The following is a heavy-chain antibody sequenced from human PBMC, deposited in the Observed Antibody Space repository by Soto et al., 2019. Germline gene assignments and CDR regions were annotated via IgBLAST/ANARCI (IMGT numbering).Heavy chain of an antibody. Sequence: SETLSLTCAVSGGSISSSNWWSWVRQPPGKGLEWIGEIYHSGSTNYNPSLKSRVTISVDKSKNQFSLKLSSVTAADTAVYYCARGDYGGNTDYFDYWGQGTLVTVSS. D-gene: IGHD4-17*01. CDR1: GGSISSSNW. CDR3: ARGDYGGNTDYFDY. V-gene: IGHV4-4*02. CDR2: IYHSGST. J-gene: IGHJ4*02.